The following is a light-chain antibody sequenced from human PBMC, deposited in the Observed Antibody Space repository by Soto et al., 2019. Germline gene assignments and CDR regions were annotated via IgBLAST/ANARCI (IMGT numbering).Light chain of an antibody. J-gene: IGKJ4*01. V-gene: IGKV3-11*01. Sequence: EIVLTQSPATLSFSPGERATLSCRASQSVSSYLAWYQQKPGQAPRLLIYDASSRATGIPARFSGSGSGTDFTLTISSLEPEDFAVYYCQQRSSWPSLTFGGGTKVDI. CDR1: QSVSSY. CDR2: DAS. CDR3: QQRSSWPSLT.